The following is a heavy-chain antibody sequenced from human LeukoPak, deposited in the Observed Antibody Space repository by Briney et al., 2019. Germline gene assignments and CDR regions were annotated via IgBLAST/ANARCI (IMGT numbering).Heavy chain of an antibody. CDR2: ICGSGGRT. CDR1: GLTFTTYA. V-gene: IGHV3-23*01. D-gene: IGHD2-21*01. J-gene: IGHJ4*02. Sequence: GGSLRLSCAASGLTFTTYALSWVRQAPGKGLERVPAICGSGGRTYYADSVKGRFTISRDNSNNTLCLQMNSLRAEDTAVYYCAKESAYCGGGCYYLVDSWGQGTLVTVSS. CDR3: AKESAYCGGGCYYLVDS.